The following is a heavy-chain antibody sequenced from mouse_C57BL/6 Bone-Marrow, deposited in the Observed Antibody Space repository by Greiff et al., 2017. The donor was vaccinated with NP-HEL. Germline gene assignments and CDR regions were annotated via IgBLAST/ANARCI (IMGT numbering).Heavy chain of an antibody. Sequence: VQLQQSGAELVKPGASVKLSCKASGYTFTSYWMHWVKQRPGQGLEWIGMIHPNSGSTNYNEKFKSKATLTVDKSSSTAYMQLSSLTSEDSAVYYCARFLFITTVVATDFDYWGQGTTLTVSS. CDR3: ARFLFITTVVATDFDY. CDR1: GYTFTSYW. D-gene: IGHD1-1*01. J-gene: IGHJ2*01. V-gene: IGHV1-64*01. CDR2: IHPNSGST.